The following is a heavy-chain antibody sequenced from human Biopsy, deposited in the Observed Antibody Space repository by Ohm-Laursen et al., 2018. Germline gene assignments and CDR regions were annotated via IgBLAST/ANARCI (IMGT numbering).Heavy chain of an antibody. Sequence: VKISCKAPGGTFINYGVNWVRQAPGQGLEWMGRIIPILRTTTYAPTFQGRVTFTADKSSSTAYPELSSLTSEDTAMFYCAREAIGEQLPCDDWGQGTLVTVSS. V-gene: IGHV1-69*10. J-gene: IGHJ4*02. CDR2: IIPILRTT. CDR3: AREAIGEQLPCDD. CDR1: GGTFINYG. D-gene: IGHD6-19*01.